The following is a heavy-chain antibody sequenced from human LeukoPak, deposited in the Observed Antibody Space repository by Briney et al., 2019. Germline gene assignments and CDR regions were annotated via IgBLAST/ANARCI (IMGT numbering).Heavy chain of an antibody. CDR2: VSAYSGDT. CDR3: ARVRIEAAGRGLDY. V-gene: IGHV1-2*02. CDR1: GYTFTGHY. J-gene: IGHJ4*02. D-gene: IGHD6-13*01. Sequence: ASVKVSSTASGYTFTGHYMHWVRQAPGQGLEWMGWVSAYSGDTNYAQSFQGRVTMSRDTSISTVYMELSSLTSDDTAVYFCARVRIEAAGRGLDYWGQGTPVTVFS.